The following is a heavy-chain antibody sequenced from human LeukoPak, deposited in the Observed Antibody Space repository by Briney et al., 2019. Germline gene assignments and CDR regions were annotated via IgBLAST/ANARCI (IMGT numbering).Heavy chain of an antibody. Sequence: EASVKVSCRASGYTFTGYYMHWVRQAPGQGLEWMGWNNPNSGGTNYAQKFQGRVTMTRDTSISTAYMELSRLRSDDTAVYYCARLDRGSTSLIYGMDVWGQGTTVTVSS. D-gene: IGHD2-2*01. CDR3: ARLDRGSTSLIYGMDV. CDR1: GYTFTGYY. CDR2: NNPNSGGT. J-gene: IGHJ6*02. V-gene: IGHV1-2*02.